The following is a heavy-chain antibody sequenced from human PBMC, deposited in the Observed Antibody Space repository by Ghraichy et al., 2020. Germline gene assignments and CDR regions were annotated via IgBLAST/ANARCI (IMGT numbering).Heavy chain of an antibody. D-gene: IGHD3-3*01. CDR1: GFTFSDYY. V-gene: IGHV3-11*01. Sequence: GESLNISCAASGFTFSDYYMTWIRQAPGKGLEWVSYMSSSGTTVYYADSVKGRFTISRDNAKNSLYLQMNSLRAEDTAVYYCARDHYDFWSGSYANHFYYYGLDVWGQGTTVTVSS. J-gene: IGHJ6*02. CDR3: ARDHYDFWSGSYANHFYYYGLDV. CDR2: MSSSGTTV.